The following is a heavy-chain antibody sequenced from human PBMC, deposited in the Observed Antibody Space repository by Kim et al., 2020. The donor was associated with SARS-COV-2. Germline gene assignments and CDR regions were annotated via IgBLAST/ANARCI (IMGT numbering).Heavy chain of an antibody. CDR2: INPNTGNP. Sequence: ASVKVSCKASGYTFTSYSMHWVRQAPGQGLEWMGWINPNTGNPNYAQGFPGRFTITFDTSISTAYMQVSSLRADDTAVYYCARAWVAVSLCSFYPWDQGT. D-gene: IGHD6-19*01. J-gene: IGHJ5*02. CDR3: ARAWVAVSLCSFYP. V-gene: IGHV7-4-1*02. CDR1: GYTFTSYS.